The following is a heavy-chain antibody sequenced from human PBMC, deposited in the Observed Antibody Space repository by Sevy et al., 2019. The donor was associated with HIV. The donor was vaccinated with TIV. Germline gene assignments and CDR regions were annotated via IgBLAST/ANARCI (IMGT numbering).Heavy chain of an antibody. Sequence: GGSLRLSCAASGFTFSNAWMNWVRQAPGKGLEWVGRIKSKTDGGTTDYAAPVKGRFTISRDDSKNTLYLQMNSLKTEDTAVYYCTTWVTMIVVVIDYTHDAFDIWGQGTMVTVSS. CDR2: IKSKTDGGTT. CDR1: GFTFSNAW. CDR3: TTWVTMIVVVIDYTHDAFDI. D-gene: IGHD3-22*01. J-gene: IGHJ3*02. V-gene: IGHV3-15*07.